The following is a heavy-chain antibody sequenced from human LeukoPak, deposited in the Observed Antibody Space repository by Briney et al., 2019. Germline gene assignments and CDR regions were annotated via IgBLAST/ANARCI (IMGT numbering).Heavy chain of an antibody. CDR1: GFTFRTYA. V-gene: IGHV3-23*01. CDR3: AKVTYGSGTYGAFDS. J-gene: IGHJ4*02. CDR2: ISADAANT. D-gene: IGHD3-10*01. Sequence: PGGSLRLSCATSGFTFRTYAMTWVRQAPGKGLEWVSTISADAANTYYTDSVKGRFTISRDNSKNTLFLQMNSLRAEDTAIYYCAKVTYGSGTYGAFDSWGQGTLVTVSS.